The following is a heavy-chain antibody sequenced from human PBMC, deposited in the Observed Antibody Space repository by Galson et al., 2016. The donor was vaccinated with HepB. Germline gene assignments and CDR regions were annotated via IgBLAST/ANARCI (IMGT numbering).Heavy chain of an antibody. CDR2: INPRDPET. CDR1: GYSLTNHW. V-gene: IGHV5-51*01. D-gene: IGHD3-10*01. Sequence: QSGAEVKKPGESLKISCKGSGYSLTNHWIGWVRQMPGKGLEWMGIINPRDPETRYSPSFQGQVTISADKSTSTAYLQGNSLKASDTAIYYCARRSSDAFDIWGQGTMVTVSS. CDR3: ARRSSDAFDI. J-gene: IGHJ3*02.